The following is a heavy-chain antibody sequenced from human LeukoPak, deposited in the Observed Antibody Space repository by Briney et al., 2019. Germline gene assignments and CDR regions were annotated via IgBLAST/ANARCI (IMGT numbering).Heavy chain of an antibody. CDR2: ISGSGGST. CDR1: GFTFSSYA. V-gene: IGHV3-23*01. D-gene: IGHD5-18*01. Sequence: PGGSLRLSCAASGFTFSSYAMSWVRQAPGKGLEWVSAISGSGGSTYYADSVKGRFTISRDNSKNTLYLQMNSLRAEDTAVYYCAKGLYSYGPKNDAFDIWGQGTMVTVSS. J-gene: IGHJ3*02. CDR3: AKGLYSYGPKNDAFDI.